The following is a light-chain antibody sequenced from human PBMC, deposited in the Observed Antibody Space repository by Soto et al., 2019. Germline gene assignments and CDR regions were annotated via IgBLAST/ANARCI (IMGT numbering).Light chain of an antibody. Sequence: EIGLTQSPATLSLSPGERATLSCRASQSVSSYLAWYQQKPGQAPRLLIYDASNRATGIPARFSGSGSGTDFTLTISSLEPEDFAVYYCQQRSNPIPFGQGTRREI. V-gene: IGKV3-11*01. CDR3: QQRSNPIP. CDR1: QSVSSY. J-gene: IGKJ5*01. CDR2: DAS.